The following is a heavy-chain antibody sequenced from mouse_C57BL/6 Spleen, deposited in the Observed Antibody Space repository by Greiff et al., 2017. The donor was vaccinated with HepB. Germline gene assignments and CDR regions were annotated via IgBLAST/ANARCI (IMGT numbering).Heavy chain of an antibody. Sequence: EVQGVESGGGLVQPKGSLKLSCAASGFSFNTYAMNWVRQAPGKGLEWVARIRSKSNNYATYYADSVKDRFTISRDDSESMLYLQMNNLKTEDTAMYYCVRQVTTGYFDYWGQGTTLTVSS. V-gene: IGHV10-1*01. CDR1: GFSFNTYA. CDR2: IRSKSNNYAT. D-gene: IGHD2-2*01. CDR3: VRQVTTGYFDY. J-gene: IGHJ2*01.